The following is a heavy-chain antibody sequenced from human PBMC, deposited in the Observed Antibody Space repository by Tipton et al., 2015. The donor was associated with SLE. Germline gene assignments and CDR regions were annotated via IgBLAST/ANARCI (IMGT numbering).Heavy chain of an antibody. V-gene: IGHV3-11*04. Sequence: SLRLSCAASGFSLSDSYMTWIRQASGKGLQWVSYIGGSGPYINYADSVKGRFTISRDNAKNSLYLQMNSLRDEDTAVYYCSRDPRSLDFWGQGTLVTVSS. CDR2: IGGSGPYI. J-gene: IGHJ4*02. CDR3: SRDPRSLDF. CDR1: GFSLSDSY.